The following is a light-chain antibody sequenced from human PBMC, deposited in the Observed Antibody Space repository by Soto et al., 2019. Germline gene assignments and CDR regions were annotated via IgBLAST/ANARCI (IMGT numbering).Light chain of an antibody. Sequence: QSALAQPPSASGTPGQRVTISCSGSSSNIGSNTVNWYQQLPGTAPKLLIYSNNQRPSGVPDRFSGSKSGTSASLAISGLQSEDEADYYCAAWDDRLNVVVFGGGTK. V-gene: IGLV1-44*01. CDR2: SNN. CDR1: SSNIGSNT. CDR3: AAWDDRLNVVV. J-gene: IGLJ2*01.